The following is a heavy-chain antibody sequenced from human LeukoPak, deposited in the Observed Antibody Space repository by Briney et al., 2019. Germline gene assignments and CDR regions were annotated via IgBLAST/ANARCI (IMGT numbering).Heavy chain of an antibody. V-gene: IGHV3-23*01. D-gene: IGHD3-10*01. J-gene: IGHJ2*01. CDR1: GFTFSSHA. CDR2: ISGSGGST. CDR3: AKAGITMVRGVRGGYFDL. Sequence: TGGSLRLSCAASGFTFSSHAMSWVRQAPGKGLEWVSGISGSGGSTYYAGSVKGRFTISRDNSENTVYLQMNSLRAEDTAVYYCAKAGITMVRGVRGGYFDLWGRGTLVTVSS.